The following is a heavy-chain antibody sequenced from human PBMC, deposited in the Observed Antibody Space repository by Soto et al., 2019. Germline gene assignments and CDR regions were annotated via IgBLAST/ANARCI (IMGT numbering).Heavy chain of an antibody. CDR3: ARGGRDYGDSVDVMGFDY. CDR2: IYYSGST. J-gene: IGHJ4*02. CDR1: GGSISRTDYY. V-gene: IGHV4-39*01. D-gene: IGHD4-17*01. Sequence: QLQLQESGPGLVKPSETLSLTCTVSGGSISRTDYYWGWIRQPPGKGLEWIGNIYYSGSTYYNPSLKSRVTISVDTSKNQFSLKLSSVTAADTAVYYCARGGRDYGDSVDVMGFDYWGQGTLVTVSS.